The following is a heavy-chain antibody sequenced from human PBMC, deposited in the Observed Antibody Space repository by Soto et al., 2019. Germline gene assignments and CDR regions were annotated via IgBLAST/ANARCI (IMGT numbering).Heavy chain of an antibody. CDR1: GYTFTDYF. CDR3: ASSLSTIGGRPDS. Sequence: ASVKVSCKASGYTFTDYFVHWVRQAPGQGLEWIGWISPNSGDTVYAQKLQGRVTVTSDTSISTAYMEVSRLTSDDTAVYYCASSLSTIGGRPDSWGQGTLVTVSS. CDR2: ISPNSGDT. V-gene: IGHV1-2*02. J-gene: IGHJ4*02. D-gene: IGHD6-6*01.